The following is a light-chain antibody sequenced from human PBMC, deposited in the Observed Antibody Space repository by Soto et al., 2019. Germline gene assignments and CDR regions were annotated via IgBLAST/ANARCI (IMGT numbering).Light chain of an antibody. CDR1: QGINSR. Sequence: DIQMTQSPSSLSASVGDRGTITCRASQGINSRLGWYQQKPEQVRKSLIYAASNLQSGVPSRFSGSGSGTDFTLTINNLQPEDFATYYCQQYDTYPLTFGGGTKVEIK. V-gene: IGKV1D-16*01. CDR3: QQYDTYPLT. CDR2: AAS. J-gene: IGKJ4*01.